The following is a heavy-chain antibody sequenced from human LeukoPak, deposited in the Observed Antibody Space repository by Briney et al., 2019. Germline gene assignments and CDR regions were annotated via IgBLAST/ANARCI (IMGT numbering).Heavy chain of an antibody. D-gene: IGHD6-19*01. Sequence: ASVKVSCKASGGTFSSYAISWVRQAPGQGLEWMGGIIPIFGTANYAQKFQGRVTITTDESTSTAYMELSSLRSEDTAVYYCARARAVAGSNYYCYYYMDVWGKGTTVTVSS. CDR3: ARARAVAGSNYYCYYYMDV. V-gene: IGHV1-69*05. CDR1: GGTFSSYA. CDR2: IIPIFGTA. J-gene: IGHJ6*03.